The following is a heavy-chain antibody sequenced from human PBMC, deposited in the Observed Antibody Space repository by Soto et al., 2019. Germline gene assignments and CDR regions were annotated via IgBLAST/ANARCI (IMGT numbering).Heavy chain of an antibody. CDR3: TTDLGGYSGYDLVSFDY. J-gene: IGHJ4*02. CDR1: GFTFSNAW. CDR2: IKSKTDGGTT. V-gene: IGHV3-15*01. Sequence: GSLRLSCAASGFTFSNAWMSWVRQAPGKGLEWVGRIKSKTDGGTTDYAAPVKGRFTISRDDSKNTLYLQMNSLKTEDTAVYYCTTDLGGYSGYDLVSFDYWGQGTLVTVSS. D-gene: IGHD5-12*01.